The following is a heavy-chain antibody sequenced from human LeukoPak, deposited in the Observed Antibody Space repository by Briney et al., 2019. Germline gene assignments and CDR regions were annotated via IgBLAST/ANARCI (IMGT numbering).Heavy chain of an antibody. D-gene: IGHD2-2*01. J-gene: IGHJ3*02. CDR1: GYTFTGYY. CDR3: ARSTHRDADAFDI. V-gene: IGHV1-2*02. Sequence: WASVKVSCKASGYTFTGYYMHWVRQAPGQGLEWMGWINPNSGGTNYAQKFQGRVTMTTDTSTSTAYMEVRSLRSDDTAVYYCARSTHRDADAFDIWGQGTMVTVSS. CDR2: INPNSGGT.